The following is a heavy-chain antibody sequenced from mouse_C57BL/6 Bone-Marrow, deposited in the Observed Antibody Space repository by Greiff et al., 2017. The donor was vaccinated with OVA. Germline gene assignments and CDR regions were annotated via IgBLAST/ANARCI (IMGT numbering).Heavy chain of an antibody. J-gene: IGHJ4*01. CDR1: GYSFTDYN. CDR2: INPNYGTT. CDR3: ERSPSEDYDAMDY. V-gene: IGHV1-39*01. Sequence: EVQLQQSGPELVKPGASVKISCKASGYSFTDYNMNWVKQSNGKSLEWIGVINPNYGTTNYNQKFKGKATLTVDQSSSTAYMQLNCLTSEDSAVYYCERSPSEDYDAMDYGGRGTAATVTA.